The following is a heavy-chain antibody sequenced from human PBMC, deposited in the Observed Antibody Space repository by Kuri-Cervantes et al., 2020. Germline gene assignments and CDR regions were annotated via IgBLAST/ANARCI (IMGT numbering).Heavy chain of an antibody. D-gene: IGHD2-2*02. J-gene: IGHJ6*03. CDR3: TYTYMDV. Sequence: RGSLRLSCAASGFTFSNAWMSWVRQAPGKGLEWVGRIKSRTDGGTTDYTAPVKGRFTISRDESKNTLFLQMNSLRTEDTAVYYCTYTYMDVWGKGTTVTVSS. V-gene: IGHV3-15*01. CDR2: IKSRTDGGTT. CDR1: GFTFSNAW.